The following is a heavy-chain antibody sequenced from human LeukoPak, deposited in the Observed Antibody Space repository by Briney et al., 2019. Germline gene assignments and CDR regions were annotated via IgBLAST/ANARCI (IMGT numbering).Heavy chain of an antibody. V-gene: IGHV3-30*04. Sequence: GSLRLSCAASGFTFSSYAMHWVRQAPGKGLEWVAVISYDGSNKYYADSMKGRFTISRDNSKNTLYLQMNSLRAEDTAVYYCAREMFDPWGQGTLVTVSS. CDR2: ISYDGSNK. CDR3: AREMFDP. CDR1: GFTFSSYA. J-gene: IGHJ5*02.